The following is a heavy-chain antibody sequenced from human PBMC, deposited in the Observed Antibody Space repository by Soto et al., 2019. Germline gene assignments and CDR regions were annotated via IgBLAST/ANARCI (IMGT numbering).Heavy chain of an antibody. V-gene: IGHV3-21*01. CDR1: GFTFSSYS. J-gene: IGHJ3*02. D-gene: IGHD2-2*01. CDR3: ARVGGGYQLLHAFDI. Sequence: GGSLRLSCAASGFTFSSYSMNWVRQAPGKGLEWVSSISSSSSYIYYADSVKGRFTISRDNARNSLYLQMNSLRAEDTAVYYCARVGGGYQLLHAFDIWGQGTMVTVSS. CDR2: ISSSSSYI.